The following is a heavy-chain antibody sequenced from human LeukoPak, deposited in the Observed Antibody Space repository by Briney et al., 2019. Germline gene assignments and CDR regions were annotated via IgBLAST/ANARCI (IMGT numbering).Heavy chain of an antibody. CDR2: ISGNGADI. D-gene: IGHD1/OR15-1a*01. J-gene: IGHJ4*02. V-gene: IGHV3-23*01. CDR3: ARDRRMRGRGYGISGTTGLEY. CDR1: GFTFSSYA. Sequence: PGGSLRLSCAASGFTFSSYAMSWVRQAPEKGLEWGSDISGNGADIKYADSVKGRFTISRDHSKKTLYLQMNSLRDEDTALYFCARDRRMRGRGYGISGTTGLEYWGQGTPVTVSS.